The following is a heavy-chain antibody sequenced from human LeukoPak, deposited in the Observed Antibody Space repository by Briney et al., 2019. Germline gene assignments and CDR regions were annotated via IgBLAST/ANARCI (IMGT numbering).Heavy chain of an antibody. D-gene: IGHD3-9*01. J-gene: IGHJ4*02. CDR2: IYYSGST. CDR1: GGSISSGGYY. Sequence: SQTLSLTCTVSGGSISSGGYYWSWIRQHPGKGLEWIGYIYYSGSTYYNPSLKSRVTISVDTSKNQFSLKLSSVTAADTAVYYCARASQYYDILTGYPVFDYWGQGTLVTVSS. V-gene: IGHV4-31*03. CDR3: ARASQYYDILTGYPVFDY.